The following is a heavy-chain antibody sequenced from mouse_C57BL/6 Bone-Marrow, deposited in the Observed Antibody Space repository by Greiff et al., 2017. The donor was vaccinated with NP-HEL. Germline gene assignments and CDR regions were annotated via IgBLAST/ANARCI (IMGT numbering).Heavy chain of an antibody. V-gene: IGHV5-4*01. D-gene: IGHD1-1*01. J-gene: IGHJ3*01. CDR1: GFTFSSYA. CDR2: ISDGGSYT. CDR3: ARDGPLYYYGSSLFAY. Sequence: EVQLVESGGGLVKPGGSLKLSCAASGFTFSSYAMSWVRQTPEKRLEWVATISDGGSYTYYPDNVQGRFTLSRDNAKNNLYLQMSHLKSDDTAMYYCARDGPLYYYGSSLFAYWGQGTLVTVSA.